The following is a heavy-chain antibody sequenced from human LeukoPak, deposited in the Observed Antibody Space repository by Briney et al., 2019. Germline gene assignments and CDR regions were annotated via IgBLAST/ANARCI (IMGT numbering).Heavy chain of an antibody. J-gene: IGHJ3*02. Sequence: PSETLSLTCAVYGGSFSGYYWSWIRQPPGKGLEWIGEINHSGSTNYNPSLKSRVTISVDTSKNQFSPKLSSVTAADTALYYCAVTAAIAAARWGAFDTWGQGTMVTVSS. CDR1: GGSFSGYY. CDR3: AVTAAIAAARWGAFDT. CDR2: INHSGST. V-gene: IGHV4-34*01. D-gene: IGHD6-13*01.